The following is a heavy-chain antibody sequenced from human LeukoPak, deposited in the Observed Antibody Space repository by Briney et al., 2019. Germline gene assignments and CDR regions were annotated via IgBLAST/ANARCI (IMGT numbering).Heavy chain of an antibody. CDR2: ISSTSSYI. CDR3: ARDPLKRAFDI. J-gene: IGHJ3*02. CDR1: GFTFRSYS. Sequence: PGGSLRLSCAASGFTFRSYSMNWVRQAPGKGLEWVSSISSTSSYIYYADSVKGRFTISRDHAKNSLYLQMNSLRAEDTAVYYCARDPLKRAFDIWGQETMLTVFS. V-gene: IGHV3-21*01.